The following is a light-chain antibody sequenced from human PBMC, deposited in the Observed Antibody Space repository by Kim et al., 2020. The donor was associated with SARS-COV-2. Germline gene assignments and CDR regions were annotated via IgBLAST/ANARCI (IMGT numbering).Light chain of an antibody. Sequence: SYELTLPPSVSVSPGQTASITCSGDKLGDKYACWYQQKPGQSPVLVIYQDSKRPSGIPERFSGSNSGNTATLTISGTQAMDEADYYCQAWDSSTHYVFGT. CDR3: QAWDSSTHYV. CDR1: KLGDKY. CDR2: QDS. V-gene: IGLV3-1*01. J-gene: IGLJ1*01.